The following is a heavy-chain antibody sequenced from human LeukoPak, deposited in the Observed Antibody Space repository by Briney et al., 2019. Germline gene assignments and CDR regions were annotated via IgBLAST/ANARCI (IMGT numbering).Heavy chain of an antibody. V-gene: IGHV3-30*04. CDR3: ARRGPYGSGSYYAFDI. Sequence: GGSLRLSCAASGFTFSSYAMHWVRQAPGKGLEWVAVISYDGSNKYYADSVKGRFTISRDDSKNTLYLQMNSLRAEDTAVYYCARRGPYGSGSYYAFDIWGQGTMVTVSS. CDR1: GFTFSSYA. J-gene: IGHJ3*02. CDR2: ISYDGSNK. D-gene: IGHD3-10*01.